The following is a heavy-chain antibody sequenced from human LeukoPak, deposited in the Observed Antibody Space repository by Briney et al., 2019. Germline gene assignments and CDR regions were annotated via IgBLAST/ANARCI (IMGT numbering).Heavy chain of an antibody. CDR1: GGSISSSSYY. Sequence: SETLSLTCTVSGGSISSSSYYWGWIRQPPGKGLEWIGSIYYSGSTYYNPSLKSRVTISVDTSKNQFSLKLSSVTAADTAVYYCAREARIQLTLDYWGQGTLVTVSS. CDR3: AREARIQLTLDY. J-gene: IGHJ4*02. CDR2: IYYSGST. V-gene: IGHV4-39*07. D-gene: IGHD5-18*01.